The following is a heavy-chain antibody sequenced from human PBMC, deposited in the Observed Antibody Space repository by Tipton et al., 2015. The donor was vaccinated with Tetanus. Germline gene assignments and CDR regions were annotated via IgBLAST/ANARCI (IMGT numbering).Heavy chain of an antibody. J-gene: IGHJ3*01. V-gene: IGHV1-2*02. D-gene: IGHD6-19*01. CDR2: VNPKNGVT. CDR1: GYTFTGYH. Sequence: QVQLVQSGAEVKKPGASVKVSCKASGYTFTGYHLHWVRQAPGQGLEWMGWVNPKNGVTDSAQKFQGRVALTRDTSINTAYMELSRLGSGDTPVYYCAFCLAVAGSDALDFWGQGTMVTVSS. CDR3: AFCLAVAGSDALDF.